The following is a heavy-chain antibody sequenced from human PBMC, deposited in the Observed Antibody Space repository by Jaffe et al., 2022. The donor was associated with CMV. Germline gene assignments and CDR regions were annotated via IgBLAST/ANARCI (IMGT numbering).Heavy chain of an antibody. D-gene: IGHD2-21*02. J-gene: IGHJ4*02. CDR1: GFTFNNYC. Sequence: EVQLVESGGGLVQPGGSLRLSCTTSGFTFNNYCMTWFRQAPGKGLEWVASIKEDGNDKYYLESVKGRFSISRDNAQKSLSLHMNSLRTEDTAVYFCARDRGVTDRYAWRWGPKHRESWGVVDYWGQGTLVTVSS. V-gene: IGHV3-7*01. CDR2: IKEDGNDK. CDR3: ARDRGVTDRYAWRWGPKHRESWGVVDY.